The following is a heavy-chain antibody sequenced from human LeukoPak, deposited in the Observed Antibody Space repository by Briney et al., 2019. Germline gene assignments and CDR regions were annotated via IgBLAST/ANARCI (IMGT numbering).Heavy chain of an antibody. CDR1: GFTFSSYA. J-gene: IGHJ6*02. CDR2: ISGNGDTT. CDR3: AKRSRRLTIVRGVPREDV. Sequence: GGSLRLSCAAFGFTFSSYAMNWVRQAPGKGLEWVSGISGNGDTTYYADSVKGRFTISRDNSKNTLYLQMNSLRAEDTAVYYCAKRSRRLTIVRGVPREDVWGQGTTVTVSS. D-gene: IGHD3-10*01. V-gene: IGHV3-23*01.